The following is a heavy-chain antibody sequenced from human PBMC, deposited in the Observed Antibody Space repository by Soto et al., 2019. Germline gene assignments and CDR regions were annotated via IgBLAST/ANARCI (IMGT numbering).Heavy chain of an antibody. CDR2: IKQDGSEK. Sequence: EVQLVESGGGLVQPGGSLRLSCAASGFTFSSYWMSWVRQAPGKGLEWVANIKQDGSEKYYVDSVKGRFTISRDNAKNSLYLQMNSLRAEDTAVYYCARGVVVQDYYYYGMDVWGQGTTVTVSS. J-gene: IGHJ6*02. CDR1: GFTFSSYW. D-gene: IGHD2-2*01. CDR3: ARGVVVQDYYYYGMDV. V-gene: IGHV3-7*01.